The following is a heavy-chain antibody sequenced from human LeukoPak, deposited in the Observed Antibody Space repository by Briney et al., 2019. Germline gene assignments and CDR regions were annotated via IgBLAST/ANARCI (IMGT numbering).Heavy chain of an antibody. Sequence: TGGSLRLSCAASGFTFSSYAMSWVRQAPGKGLEWVSAISGSGGSTYYADSVKGRFTISRDNSKNTLYLQMNSLRAEDTAVYYCARDRYYYDSSGSGSDYWGQGTLVTVSS. D-gene: IGHD3-22*01. CDR2: ISGSGGST. CDR3: ARDRYYYDSSGSGSDY. V-gene: IGHV3-23*01. J-gene: IGHJ4*02. CDR1: GFTFSSYA.